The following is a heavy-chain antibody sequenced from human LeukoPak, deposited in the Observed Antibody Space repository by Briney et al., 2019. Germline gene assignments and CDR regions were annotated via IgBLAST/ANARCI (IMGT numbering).Heavy chain of an antibody. V-gene: IGHV3-66*02. Sequence: GGSLRLSCAASGFTVSSNYMSWVRQAPGKGLEWVSVIYSGGSTYCADSVKGRFTISRDNSKNTLYLQMNSLRAEDTAVYYCARGVGQLVGSEHWGQGTLVTVSS. J-gene: IGHJ1*01. D-gene: IGHD6-13*01. CDR3: ARGVGQLVGSEH. CDR1: GFTVSSNY. CDR2: IYSGGST.